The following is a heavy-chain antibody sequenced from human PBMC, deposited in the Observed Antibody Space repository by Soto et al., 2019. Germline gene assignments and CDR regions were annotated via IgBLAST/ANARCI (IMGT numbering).Heavy chain of an antibody. J-gene: IGHJ4*02. CDR3: AKDWYKYGEFDY. V-gene: IGHV3-30*18. CDR2: ISYDGSKK. CDR1: GFTFSSYG. D-gene: IGHD1-1*01. Sequence: GGSLRLSCAASGFTFSSYGMRWVRQAPGKGLEWVAVISYDGSKKYYADSVKGRFTISRDNSKNTLYMQMNSLKVEDTAVYSCAKDWYKYGEFDYWGQGTLVTVSS.